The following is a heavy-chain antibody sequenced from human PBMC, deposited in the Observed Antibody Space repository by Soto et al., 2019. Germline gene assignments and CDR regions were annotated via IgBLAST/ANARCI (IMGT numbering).Heavy chain of an antibody. Sequence: ESGPTLVHPTQTLTLTCTFSGFSLSTSGMCVSWIRRPPVKALEWLALMDWDDDKYYSTSLKTRLTISKDTSKNHVVLTMTNMDAVETATYYCARIQGYGDYGEGFDXWGQGTRVA. J-gene: IGHJ3*02. CDR3: ARIQGYGDYGEGFDX. CDR2: MDWDDDK. CDR1: GFSLSTSGMC. D-gene: IGHD4-17*01. V-gene: IGHV2-70*01.